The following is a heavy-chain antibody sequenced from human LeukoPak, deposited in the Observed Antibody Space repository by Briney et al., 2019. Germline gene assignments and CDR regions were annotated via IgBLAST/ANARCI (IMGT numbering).Heavy chain of an antibody. V-gene: IGHV3-7*01. J-gene: IGHJ6*02. D-gene: IGHD2-2*01. CDR3: ASHYCSSTSCYRYYYYYGMDV. CDR2: IKQDGSEK. Sequence: GGSLRLSCAASGFTFSSYWMSWVCQAPGKGLEWEANIKQDGSEKYYVDSVKGRFTISRDNAKNSLYLQMNSLRAEDTAVYYCASHYCSSTSCYRYYYYYGMDVWGQGSTVTVSS. CDR1: GFTFSSYW.